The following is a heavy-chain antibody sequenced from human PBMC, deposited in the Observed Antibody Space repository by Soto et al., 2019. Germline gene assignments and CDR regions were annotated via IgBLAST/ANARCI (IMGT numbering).Heavy chain of an antibody. J-gene: IGHJ4*02. D-gene: IGHD1-26*01. V-gene: IGHV4-34*01. CDR1: GGSFSGYY. CDR3: ARLLGGGNYYLDY. Sequence: QVQLQQWGAGLLKPSETLSLTCAVYGGSFSGYYWSWIRQPPGKGLEWIGEINHSGSTNYNPSLKSRVTISVDTSKNQFSLKLSSVTAADTAVYYCARLLGGGNYYLDYWGQGTLVTVSS. CDR2: INHSGST.